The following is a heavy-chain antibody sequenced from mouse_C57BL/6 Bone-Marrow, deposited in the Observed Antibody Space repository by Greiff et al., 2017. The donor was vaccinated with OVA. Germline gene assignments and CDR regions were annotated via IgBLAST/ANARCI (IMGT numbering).Heavy chain of an antibody. J-gene: IGHJ2*01. D-gene: IGHD2-2*01. V-gene: IGHV1-18*01. CDR2: INPNNGGT. CDR1: GYTFTDYN. CDR3: ARGGLWLRPYYFDY. Sequence: EVQLVESGPELVKPGASVKIPCKASGYTFTDYNMDWVKQSHGKSLEWIGDINPNNGGTIYNQKFKGKATLTVDKSSSTAYMELRSLTSEDTAVYYCARGGLWLRPYYFDYWGQGTTLTVSS.